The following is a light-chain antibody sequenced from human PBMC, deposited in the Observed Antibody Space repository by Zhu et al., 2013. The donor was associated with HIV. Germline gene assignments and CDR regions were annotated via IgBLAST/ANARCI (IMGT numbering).Light chain of an antibody. Sequence: EIMMTQSPATLSVSPGERATLSCRASQGINSNLAWYQQKPGQAPRLLIYGASTRATGILARFSGSGSGTDFTLTISSLQSEDFALYYCQQYNNWPITFGQGTRLEIK. CDR1: QGINSN. CDR3: QQYNNWPIT. J-gene: IGKJ5*01. CDR2: GAS. V-gene: IGKV3-15*01.